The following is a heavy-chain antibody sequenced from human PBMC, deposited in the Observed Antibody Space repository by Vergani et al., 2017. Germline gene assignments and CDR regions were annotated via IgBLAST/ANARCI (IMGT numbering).Heavy chain of an antibody. CDR2: IYWDDDK. V-gene: IGHV2-5*02. J-gene: IGHJ3*02. CDR3: AHALGEAYYDSSGYYSDAFDI. CDR1: GFSLSTSGVG. Sequence: QITLKESGPTLVKPTQTLTLTCTFSGFSLSTSGVGVGWIRQPPGKALEWLALIYWDDDKRYSPSLKSRLTITKDTSKNQVVLTMTNMDPVDTATYYCAHALGEAYYDSSGYYSDAFDIWGQGTMVTVSS. D-gene: IGHD3-22*01.